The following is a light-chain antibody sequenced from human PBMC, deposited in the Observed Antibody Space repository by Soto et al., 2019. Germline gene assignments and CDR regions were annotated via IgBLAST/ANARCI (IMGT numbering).Light chain of an antibody. CDR3: QQYGSSLWM. Sequence: EIVLTQSPGTLSLSPGERATLSCRASQSVSSSYLAWYQQKPGQAPRLLIYGASSRATGIPDRFSGSGSGTDFTLTISILEPEDFAVYYCQQYGSSLWMFCQGAKLEFK. J-gene: IGKJ1*01. V-gene: IGKV3-20*01. CDR2: GAS. CDR1: QSVSSSY.